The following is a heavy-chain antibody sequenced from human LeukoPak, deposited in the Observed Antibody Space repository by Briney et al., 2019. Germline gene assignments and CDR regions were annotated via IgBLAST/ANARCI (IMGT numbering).Heavy chain of an antibody. CDR1: GYTFTSYG. D-gene: IGHD1-26*01. CDR2: ISAYNGNT. Sequence: GALVKVSCKASGYTFTSYGISWVRQAPGQGLEWMGWISAYNGNTNYAQELQGRVTMTTDTSTSTAYMELRSLRSDDTAVYYCARQSERWELLIRDWGQGTLVTVSS. J-gene: IGHJ4*02. CDR3: ARQSERWELLIRD. V-gene: IGHV1-18*01.